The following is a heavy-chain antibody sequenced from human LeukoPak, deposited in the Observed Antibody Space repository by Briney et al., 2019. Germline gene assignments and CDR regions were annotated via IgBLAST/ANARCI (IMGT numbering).Heavy chain of an antibody. D-gene: IGHD6-13*01. CDR3: ARGTAAGSWTFDF. Sequence: ASVKVSCKASGDTFIINDINWVRQATGQGLEWMGWMNNNSGNTGYEQKLKGRVTMTSNISKTTAYMELTDLRSEDTAVYYCARGTAAGSWTFDFWGQGTTVTVSS. V-gene: IGHV1-8*02. CDR2: MNNNSGNT. J-gene: IGHJ3*01. CDR1: GDTFIIND.